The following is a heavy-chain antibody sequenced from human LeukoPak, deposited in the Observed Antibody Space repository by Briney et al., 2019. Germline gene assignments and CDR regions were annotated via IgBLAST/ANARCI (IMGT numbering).Heavy chain of an antibody. V-gene: IGHV3-15*01. Sequence: GGSLRLSCIASGIAFSDAWMSWVRQAPGKGLEWVGQIKSKNEAGATDYAAPVKGRFTISRDNSKNTLYLQMNSLRAEDTAVYYCAREGTVRGQGTLVTVSS. J-gene: IGHJ4*02. CDR3: AREGTV. D-gene: IGHD4-11*01. CDR1: GIAFSDAW. CDR2: IKSKNEAGAT.